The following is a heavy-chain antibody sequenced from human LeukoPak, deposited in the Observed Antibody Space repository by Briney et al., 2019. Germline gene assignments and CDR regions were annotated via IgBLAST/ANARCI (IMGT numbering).Heavy chain of an antibody. D-gene: IGHD3-3*01. CDR3: ARGPHHYDFVDYGMDV. V-gene: IGHV1-8*01. Sequence: GASVKVSCKASGYTFTSYGINWVRQATGQGLEWMGWLNPNSGNTGYAQKFQGRVTMTRNTSISTAYMELSSLRSEDTAVYYCARGPHHYDFVDYGMDVWGQGTTVTVSS. CDR2: LNPNSGNT. CDR1: GYTFTSYG. J-gene: IGHJ6*02.